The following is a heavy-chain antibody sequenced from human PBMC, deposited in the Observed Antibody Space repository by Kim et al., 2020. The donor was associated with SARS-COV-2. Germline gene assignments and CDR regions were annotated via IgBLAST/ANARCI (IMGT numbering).Heavy chain of an antibody. CDR3: ARSGGRDYGDFDAFDI. J-gene: IGHJ3*02. Sequence: SETLSLTCTVSGGSISSSSYYWGWIRQPPGKGLEWIGSIYYSGSTYYNPSLKSRVTISVDTSKNQFSLKLSSVTAADTAVYYGARSGGRDYGDFDAFDIWGQGTMVTVSS. CDR2: IYYSGST. CDR1: GGSISSSSYY. D-gene: IGHD4-17*01. V-gene: IGHV4-39*01.